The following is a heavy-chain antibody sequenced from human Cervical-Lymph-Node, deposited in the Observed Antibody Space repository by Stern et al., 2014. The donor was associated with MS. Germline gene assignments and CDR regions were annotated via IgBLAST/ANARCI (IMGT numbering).Heavy chain of an antibody. CDR2: ISRGGSSI. CDR3: ARDDWGINDFGMDA. Sequence: VQLVQSGGGLVKPGASLRLSCEASGFNFSTYTMNWVRQAPGKGLEWVSTISRGGSSIYYAESLKGRFTISRDNTKNTLYLHMKSLRPEDTAVYYCARDDWGINDFGMDAWGQGTTVTVSS. D-gene: IGHD7-27*01. J-gene: IGHJ6*02. CDR1: GFNFSTYT. V-gene: IGHV3-21*01.